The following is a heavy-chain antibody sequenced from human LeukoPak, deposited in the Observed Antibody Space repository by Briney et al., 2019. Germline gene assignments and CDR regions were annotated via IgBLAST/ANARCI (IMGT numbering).Heavy chain of an antibody. CDR3: ARRFDFVYDYVYYFDS. CDR2: IYHSGST. CDR1: GFSITSSYY. Sequence: AETLSLTCNVSGFSITSSYYWSWIRQPPGKGPEWIGSIYHSGSTYYNPSLKSRVTMSVDTSKNQVSLHLNTVTAADTAVYYCARRFDFVYDYVYYFDSWGQGTLVTVSS. J-gene: IGHJ4*02. D-gene: IGHD5/OR15-5a*01. V-gene: IGHV4-38-2*02.